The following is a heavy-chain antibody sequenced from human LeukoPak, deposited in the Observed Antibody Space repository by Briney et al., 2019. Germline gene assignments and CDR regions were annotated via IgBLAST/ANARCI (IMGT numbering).Heavy chain of an antibody. Sequence: GGSLRLSCAASGFTFRDYWMSWMRQAPGKRLEWVANIKYDGDEEYYVDSVKGRFIISRDNAKNSLYLQLNSLRVEDTAVYYCRSGGAAPGAFDNWGQGTLVTVSP. J-gene: IGHJ4*02. CDR3: RSGGAAPGAFDN. V-gene: IGHV3-7*01. CDR1: GFTFRDYW. D-gene: IGHD4/OR15-4a*01. CDR2: IKYDGDEE.